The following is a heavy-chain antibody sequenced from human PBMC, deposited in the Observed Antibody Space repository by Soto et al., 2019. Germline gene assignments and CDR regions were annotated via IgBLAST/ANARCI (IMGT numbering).Heavy chain of an antibody. CDR2: ISGSGSST. J-gene: IGHJ4*02. Sequence: GGSLRLSCAASGFTFSSHAMSWVRQAPGKGLEWVSAISGSGSSTYYADSVKGRFSISRDNSKNPLYLQMNSPRAEDTALYYCAKDRLYCTDGSCFSSRFDTWGQGTPVTVSS. V-gene: IGHV3-23*01. CDR1: GFTFSSHA. CDR3: AKDRLYCTDGSCFSSRFDT. D-gene: IGHD2-15*01.